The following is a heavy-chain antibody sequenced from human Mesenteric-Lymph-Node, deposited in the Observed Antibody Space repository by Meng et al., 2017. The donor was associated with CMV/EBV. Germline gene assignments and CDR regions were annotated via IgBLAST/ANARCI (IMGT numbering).Heavy chain of an antibody. CDR2: ISSSGSTI. V-gene: IGHV3-48*03. J-gene: IGHJ4*02. Sequence: GGSLRLSCAASGFTFSSYEMNWVRQAPGKGLEWVSYISSSGSTIYYADSVKGRFTISRDNAKNSLYLQMNSLRAEDTAVYYCARDEIYYDILTGRNWYYFDYWGQGTLVTVSS. CDR1: GFTFSSYE. CDR3: ARDEIYYDILTGRNWYYFDY. D-gene: IGHD3-9*01.